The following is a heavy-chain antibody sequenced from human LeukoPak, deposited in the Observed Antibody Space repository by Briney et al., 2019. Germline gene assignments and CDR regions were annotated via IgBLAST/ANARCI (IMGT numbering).Heavy chain of an antibody. CDR2: ISGSGGST. D-gene: IGHD2-2*03. CDR1: GFTFSRYA. V-gene: IGHV3-23*01. CDR3: AIYGYCGSTGCYRYFDS. Sequence: GGSLRLSCAASGFTFSRYAMSWVRQAPGKGLEWVSAISGSGGSTFYRDSVRGRVTIFRDSSKNALHLQMNSLRVEDTAVYYCAIYGYCGSTGCYRYFDSWGQGTLVTVSS. J-gene: IGHJ4*02.